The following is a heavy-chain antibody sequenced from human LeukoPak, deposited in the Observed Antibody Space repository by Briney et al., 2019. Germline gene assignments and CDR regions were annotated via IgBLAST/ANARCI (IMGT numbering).Heavy chain of an antibody. D-gene: IGHD1-26*01. J-gene: IGHJ4*02. CDR1: GFTFDDYA. Sequence: GGSLRLSCAASGFTFDDYAMHWVRQAPGKGLEWVSGISWNSGSIGYADSVKGRFTISRDNAKNSLCLQMNSLRAEDTALYYCAKDTGGSSIFDYWGQGTLVTVSS. CDR3: AKDTGGSSIFDY. V-gene: IGHV3-9*01. CDR2: ISWNSGSI.